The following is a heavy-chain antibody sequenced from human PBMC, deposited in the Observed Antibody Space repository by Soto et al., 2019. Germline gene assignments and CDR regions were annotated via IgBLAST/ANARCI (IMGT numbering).Heavy chain of an antibody. J-gene: IGHJ4*02. V-gene: IGHV3-15*01. CDR3: TTTSSGY. D-gene: IGHD6-6*01. Sequence: PGGSLRLSCAASGFTFSNNDMRWVRQAPGKGLEWVAVLWYDGGTTDYAAPVKGRFTISRDDSKNTLYLQMNSLKTEDTAVYYCTTTSSGYWGQGTLVTVSS. CDR1: GFTFSNND. CDR2: LWYDGGTT.